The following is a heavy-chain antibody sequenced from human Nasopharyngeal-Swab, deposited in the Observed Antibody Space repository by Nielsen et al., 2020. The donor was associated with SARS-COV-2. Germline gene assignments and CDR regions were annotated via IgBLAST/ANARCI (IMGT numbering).Heavy chain of an antibody. D-gene: IGHD6-13*01. Sequence: WIRQPPGKGLEWVAVIYSRGETHYTDSVRGRFTISRDNSKNMVNLQLNSLRAEDTAVYYCARMDFIASRDYWGQGTLVTASS. CDR2: IYSRGET. J-gene: IGHJ4*02. V-gene: IGHV3-53*01. CDR3: ARMDFIASRDY.